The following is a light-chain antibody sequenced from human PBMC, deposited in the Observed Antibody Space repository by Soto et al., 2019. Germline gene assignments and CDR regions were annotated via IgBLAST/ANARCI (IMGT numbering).Light chain of an antibody. Sequence: QPVLTQSPSASASLGASVKLTCTLSSGHSSYAIAWHQQQPEKGPRYLMKVNSDGSHSKGDGIPDRFSGSSSGAERYLTISSLQSEDEADYYFQTWGTGLQAVFGGGTQLTVL. V-gene: IGLV4-69*01. CDR1: SGHSSYA. CDR2: VNSDGSH. J-gene: IGLJ7*01. CDR3: QTWGTGLQAV.